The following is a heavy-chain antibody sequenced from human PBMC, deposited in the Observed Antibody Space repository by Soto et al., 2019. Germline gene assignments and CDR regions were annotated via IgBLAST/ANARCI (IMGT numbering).Heavy chain of an antibody. Sequence: GASVKVSSKASGHTFTSCYMHWERHTPGQWLEGMGRIDPRGGSTSYAQKFPGRVTMTRDTATSKVYMEMSSLRSEDTAVYYCARGYSSTLVTFPALTLSDPWGQGTMVTVAS. CDR3: ARGYSSTLVTFPALTLSDP. V-gene: IGHV1-46*01. D-gene: IGHD6-13*01. CDR2: IDPRGGST. CDR1: GHTFTSCY. J-gene: IGHJ5*02.